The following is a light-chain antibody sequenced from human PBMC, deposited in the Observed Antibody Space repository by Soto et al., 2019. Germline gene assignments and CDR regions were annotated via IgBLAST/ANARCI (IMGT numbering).Light chain of an antibody. V-gene: IGKV3D-15*01. J-gene: IGKJ4*01. CDR2: GSS. CDR1: QSVSSN. Sequence: EVVLTQSPATLSVSPGEGATLSCRASQSVSSNLAWYQQKPGQAPRLLIYGSSSRATGIPARFSGSGSGTEFTLTISSLQSEDFAVYYCQQYNNWPPLTFGGGTKVVIK. CDR3: QQYNNWPPLT.